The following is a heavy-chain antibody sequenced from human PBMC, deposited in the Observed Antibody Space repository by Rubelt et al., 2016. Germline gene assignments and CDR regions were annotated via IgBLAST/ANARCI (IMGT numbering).Heavy chain of an antibody. J-gene: IGHJ4*02. V-gene: IGHV4-39*01. CDR3: ARPSSSGSYGY. CDR2: IYYSGNT. D-gene: IGHD1-26*01. CDR1: GGSISSSSYY. Sequence: QLQLQESGPGLVKPSETLSLTCTVSGGSISSSSYYWGWIRQPPGKGLEWIGSIYYSGNTYYNPSLKSRVTISVDTSKNQFSLKLSSVTAAETGVYYCARPSSSGSYGYCGQGTLVTVSS.